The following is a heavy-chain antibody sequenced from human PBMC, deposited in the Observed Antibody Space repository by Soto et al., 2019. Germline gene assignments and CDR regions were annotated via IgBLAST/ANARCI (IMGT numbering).Heavy chain of an antibody. V-gene: IGHV4-31*03. Sequence: QVQLQESGPGLVKPSQTLSLTCTVSGGSISSGGYYWSWIRPHPGKGLEWIGYIYYSGSTHYNPSLKSRVTISVDTSKNQFSLKLSSVTAADTAVYYCARDRCSSTSCYVGHDAFDIWGQGTMVTVSS. D-gene: IGHD2-2*01. CDR3: ARDRCSSTSCYVGHDAFDI. J-gene: IGHJ3*02. CDR2: IYYSGST. CDR1: GGSISSGGYY.